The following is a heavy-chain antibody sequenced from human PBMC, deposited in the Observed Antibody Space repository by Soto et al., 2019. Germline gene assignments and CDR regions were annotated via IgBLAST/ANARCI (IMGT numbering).Heavy chain of an antibody. CDR1: GCTIISSSYY. J-gene: IGHJ4*02. CDR2: IYYSGST. D-gene: IGHD3-9*01. Sequence: SETLSLTCTVSGCTIISSSYYWGWIRQPPGKGLEWIGSIYYSGSTYYNPSLKSRVTISVDTSKNQFSLKLSSVTAADTAVYYCAGEPLTGYYPYYFDYWGQGTLVTVSS. CDR3: AGEPLTGYYPYYFDY. V-gene: IGHV4-39*01.